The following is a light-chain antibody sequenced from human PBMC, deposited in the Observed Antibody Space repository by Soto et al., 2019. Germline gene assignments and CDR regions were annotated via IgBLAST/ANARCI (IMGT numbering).Light chain of an antibody. Sequence: EIFMTQSPATLSVFPGERVILSCRASQSVGSNLAWYQQKPGQAPRLLIRGASTRATGVPTRFSGSGSGTEFTLTISSLQYEDFAVYYCQQYSSSLTFGGGTTLEIK. CDR3: QQYSSSLT. CDR1: QSVGSN. CDR2: GAS. V-gene: IGKV3-15*01. J-gene: IGKJ4*02.